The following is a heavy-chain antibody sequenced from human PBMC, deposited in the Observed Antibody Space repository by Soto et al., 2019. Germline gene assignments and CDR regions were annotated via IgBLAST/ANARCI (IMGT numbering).Heavy chain of an antibody. CDR3: APRQSVACFDY. V-gene: IGHV2-5*02. D-gene: IGHD2-15*01. J-gene: IGHJ4*02. Sequence: QITLKESGPTLVKPTQTLTLTCTFSGFSLSTSGVGVAWIRQPPGKALEWLALIYWDDDKRYSPSLKSRLTXTXAPSKNQVVLTMTNMDPVDTATYSCAPRQSVACFDYWGQGTLVTVSS. CDR2: IYWDDDK. CDR1: GFSLSTSGVG.